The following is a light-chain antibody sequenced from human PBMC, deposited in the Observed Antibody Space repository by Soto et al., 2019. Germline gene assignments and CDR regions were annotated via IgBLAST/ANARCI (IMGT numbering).Light chain of an antibody. CDR2: EVT. CDR3: SSYTNTITLIV. V-gene: IGLV2-14*01. J-gene: IGLJ1*01. CDR1: SSDVGSYKY. Sequence: QSALTQPASVSGSPGQSITISCTGSSSDVGSYKYVSWYQQHTGKAPKLMIYEVTNRPSGVSNRFSGSKSGNTASLTISGLQDEDEADYYCSSYTNTITLIVFGSGTKLTVL.